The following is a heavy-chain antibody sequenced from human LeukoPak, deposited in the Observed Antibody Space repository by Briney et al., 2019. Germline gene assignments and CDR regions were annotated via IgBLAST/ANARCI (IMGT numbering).Heavy chain of an antibody. Sequence: ASEKVSCKASGGTSSSYAISWVRQAPGQGLEWMGRIIAILGIANYAQKFQGRVTITADKSTSTAYMELSSLRSEDTAVYYCARDSWGYYYDSSGYHFDYWGQGTLVTVSS. V-gene: IGHV1-69*04. D-gene: IGHD3-22*01. CDR1: GGTSSSYA. CDR3: ARDSWGYYYDSSGYHFDY. J-gene: IGHJ4*02. CDR2: IIAILGIA.